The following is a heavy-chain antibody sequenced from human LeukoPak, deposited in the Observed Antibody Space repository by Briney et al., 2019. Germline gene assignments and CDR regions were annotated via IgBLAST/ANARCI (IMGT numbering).Heavy chain of an antibody. Sequence: ASVKVSCRASGYTFTAYYIHWVRQAPGQGLEWMGRTNPNSGGTDSAQRFQGGVTMTRDTSMNTAYMELSRLRSDDTAVYYCARDLSGISSATDAFDMWGQGTMVTVSS. D-gene: IGHD1-14*01. CDR1: GYTFTAYY. CDR3: ARDLSGISSATDAFDM. J-gene: IGHJ3*02. CDR2: TNPNSGGT. V-gene: IGHV1-2*06.